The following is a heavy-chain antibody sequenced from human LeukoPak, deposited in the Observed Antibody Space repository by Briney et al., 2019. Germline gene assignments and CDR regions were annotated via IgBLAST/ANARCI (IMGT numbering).Heavy chain of an antibody. CDR3: TTGHYYDSSGYPYNFDY. Sequence: ASVKVSCKVSGNTLTELSMHWVRQTPGRGLEWMGGFHPEVGEDGGTIYAQIFQGRVTMTEDTSTDTAYMELSSLRSEDTGVYYCTTGHYYDSSGYPYNFDYWGQGTLVTVSS. D-gene: IGHD3-22*01. CDR1: GNTLTELS. V-gene: IGHV1-24*01. CDR2: FHPEVGEDGGT. J-gene: IGHJ4*02.